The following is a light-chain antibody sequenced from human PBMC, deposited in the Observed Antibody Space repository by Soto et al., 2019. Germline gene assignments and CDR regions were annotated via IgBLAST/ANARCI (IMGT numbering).Light chain of an antibody. V-gene: IGKV3-20*01. J-gene: IGKJ1*01. Sequence: EIVMTQSPATLSVSPGERATLSCRASQSVNSTYLAWYQQNPGQAPRLLIYGASSRATGIPDRFSGSGSGTDFTLTISRLEPEDFAVYYCQQYGSSPWTFGQGTKV. CDR3: QQYGSSPWT. CDR1: QSVNSTY. CDR2: GAS.